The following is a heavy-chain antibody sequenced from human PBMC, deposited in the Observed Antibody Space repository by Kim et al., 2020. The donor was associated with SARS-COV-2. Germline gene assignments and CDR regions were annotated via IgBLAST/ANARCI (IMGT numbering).Heavy chain of an antibody. Sequence: GGSLRLSCAASGFTFSSYSMNWVRQAPGKGLEWVSYISSSSSTIYYADSVKGRFTISRDNAKNSLYLQMNSLRDEDTAVYYCARGDCSSTSCYYYGMDVWGQGTTVTVSS. V-gene: IGHV3-48*02. CDR1: GFTFSSYS. CDR3: ARGDCSSTSCYYYGMDV. J-gene: IGHJ6*02. D-gene: IGHD2-2*01. CDR2: ISSSSSTI.